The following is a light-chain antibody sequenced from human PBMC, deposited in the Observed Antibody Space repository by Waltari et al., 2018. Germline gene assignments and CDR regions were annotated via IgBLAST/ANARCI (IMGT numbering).Light chain of an antibody. Sequence: DIQMTQSPSSLSASVGDKVTITCRASQSISTWLAWFQLKPGKAPNLLIYKAPNLESGVPSRFSGSGSGTEFTLPISSLLPEDFATYYCQQYNSDSHSFGQGTRLEIK. CDR1: QSISTW. J-gene: IGKJ2*01. V-gene: IGKV1-5*03. CDR3: QQYNSDSHS. CDR2: KAP.